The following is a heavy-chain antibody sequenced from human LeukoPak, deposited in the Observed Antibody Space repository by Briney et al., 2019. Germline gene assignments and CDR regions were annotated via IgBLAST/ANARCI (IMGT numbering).Heavy chain of an antibody. CDR1: GYTFTSFD. CDR3: ARDSARSAYDSSGYYGY. V-gene: IGHV1-8*02. J-gene: IGHJ4*02. Sequence: ASVKVSCKASGYTFTSFDINWVRQATGQGLEWMGWMNPNSGNTGYAQKFQGRVTMTRNTPISTAYMELSRLRSDDTAVYYCARDSARSAYDSSGYYGYWGQGTLVTVSS. CDR2: MNPNSGNT. D-gene: IGHD3-22*01.